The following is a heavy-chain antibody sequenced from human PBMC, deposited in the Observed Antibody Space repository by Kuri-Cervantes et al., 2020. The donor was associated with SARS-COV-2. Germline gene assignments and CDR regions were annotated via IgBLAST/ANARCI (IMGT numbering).Heavy chain of an antibody. CDR1: GFTFSGHW. J-gene: IGHJ4*02. V-gene: IGHV3-74*01. D-gene: IGHD1-1*01. CDR3: VRDGDHWNFDY. CDR2: INPDRSYT. Sequence: GEALKISCAASGFTFSGHWIHWVRQAPGKGLVWVSRINPDRSYTNNADSVKGRFTLSRDNAKNMLFLQMNSLRAEDTAVYYCVRDGDHWNFDYWGQGTLVTVSS.